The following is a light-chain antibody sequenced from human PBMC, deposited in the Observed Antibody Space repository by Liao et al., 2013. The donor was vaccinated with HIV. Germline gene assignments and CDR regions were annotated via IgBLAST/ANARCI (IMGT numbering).Light chain of an antibody. CDR2: YDS. CDR3: QAWDSSNMI. J-gene: IGLJ2*01. CDR1: NVGSTS. Sequence: SYVLTQPPSVSVAPGKTAGISCGGNNVGSTSVHWYQQKPGQAPVLVIYYDSDRPSGIPERFSGSQSGNTATLTISGTQTLDEADYYCQAWDSSNMIFGGGTKLTVL. V-gene: IGLV3-21*01.